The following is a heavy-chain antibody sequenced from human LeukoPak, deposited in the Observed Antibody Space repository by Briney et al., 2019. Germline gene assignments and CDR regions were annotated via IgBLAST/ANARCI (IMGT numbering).Heavy chain of an antibody. CDR3: ARVDGWGYYYMDV. J-gene: IGHJ6*03. D-gene: IGHD3-16*01. V-gene: IGHV4-61*02. Sequence: SETLSLTCTVSGGSISSGSYYWSWIRQPAGKGLEWIGCIYTSGSTNYNPSLKSRVTISVDTSKNQFSLKLSSVTAADTAVYYCARVDGWGYYYMDVWGKGTTVTVSS. CDR1: GGSISSGSYY. CDR2: IYTSGST.